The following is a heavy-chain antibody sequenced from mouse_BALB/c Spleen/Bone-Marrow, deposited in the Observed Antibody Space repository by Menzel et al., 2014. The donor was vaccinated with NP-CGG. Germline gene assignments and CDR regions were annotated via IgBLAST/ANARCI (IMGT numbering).Heavy chain of an antibody. CDR2: IDPANGNT. V-gene: IGHV14-3*02. J-gene: IGHJ1*01. Sequence: VQLQQPGAELVKPGASVKLSCTASGFNIKDTYMHWVKQRPEQGLEWIGRIDPANGNTKYDPKFQGKATITADTFSNTAYLQLSSLTSEDTAVYYCASYRYAWYFDVWGAGTTVTVSS. D-gene: IGHD2-14*01. CDR3: ASYRYAWYFDV. CDR1: GFNIKDTY.